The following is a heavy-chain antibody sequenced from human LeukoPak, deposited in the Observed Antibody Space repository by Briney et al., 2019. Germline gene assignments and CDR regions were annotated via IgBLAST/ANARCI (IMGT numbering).Heavy chain of an antibody. CDR1: GGSISSYY. J-gene: IGHJ6*02. Sequence: PSETLSLTCTVSGGSISSYYWSWIRQPAGKGLEWIGRIYTSGSTNYNPSLKSRVTMSVDTSKNQFSLKLSSVTAADTAVYYCARAMGIAVAGTYYYYGMDVWGQGSTVTVCS. CDR2: IYTSGST. V-gene: IGHV4-4*07. D-gene: IGHD6-19*01. CDR3: ARAMGIAVAGTYYYYGMDV.